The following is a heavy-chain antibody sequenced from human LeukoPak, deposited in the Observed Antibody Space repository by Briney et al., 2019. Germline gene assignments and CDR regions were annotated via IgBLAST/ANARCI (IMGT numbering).Heavy chain of an antibody. J-gene: IGHJ4*02. CDR1: GYTLTELS. Sequence: HRASVTVSCKVSGYTLTELSMHWVRQAPGKGLEWMGGFDPEDGETIYEQKFQGRVTMTEDTSTDTAYMELSSLRSEDTVVYYCATDLRTRGPFDYWGQGTLVTVSS. CDR3: ATDLRTRGPFDY. CDR2: FDPEDGET. D-gene: IGHD3-10*01. V-gene: IGHV1-24*01.